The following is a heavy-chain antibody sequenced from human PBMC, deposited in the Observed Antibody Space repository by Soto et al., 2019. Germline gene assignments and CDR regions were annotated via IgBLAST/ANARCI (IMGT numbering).Heavy chain of an antibody. V-gene: IGHV3-23*01. Sequence: GSLRLSCAASGFTFSSYAMSWVRQAPGKGLEWVSAISGSGGSTYYADSVKGRFTISRDNSKNTLYLQMNSLRAEDTAVYYCAKVGVGYYGSGSYYEKASSYYYGMDVWGQGTTVTVSS. D-gene: IGHD3-10*01. J-gene: IGHJ6*02. CDR3: AKVGVGYYGSGSYYEKASSYYYGMDV. CDR2: ISGSGGST. CDR1: GFTFSSYA.